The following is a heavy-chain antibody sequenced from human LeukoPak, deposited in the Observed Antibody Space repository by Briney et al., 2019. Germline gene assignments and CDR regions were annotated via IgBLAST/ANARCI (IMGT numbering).Heavy chain of an antibody. D-gene: IGHD3-22*01. CDR3: ARVYDSSGYYGFDP. V-gene: IGHV4-39*07. Sequence: SETLSLTCTVSGGSISSSSYYWRWIRQPPGKGLEWIGSIYYSGSTYYNPSLKSRVTISVDTSKNQFSLKLSSVTAADTAVYYCARVYDSSGYYGFDPWGQGTLVTVSS. CDR2: IYYSGST. CDR1: GGSISSSSYY. J-gene: IGHJ5*02.